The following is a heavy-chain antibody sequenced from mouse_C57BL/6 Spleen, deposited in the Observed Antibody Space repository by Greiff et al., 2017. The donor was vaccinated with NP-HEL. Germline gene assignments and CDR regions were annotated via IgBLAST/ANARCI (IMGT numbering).Heavy chain of an antibody. CDR3: ARQENYYGSSHHWYFDV. CDR2: IYPSDSET. Sequence: QVQLQQPGAELVRPGSSVKLSCKASGYTFTSYWMDWVKQRPGQGLEWIGNIYPSDSETHYNQKFKDKATLTVDKSSSTAYMQLSSLTSEDSAVYYCARQENYYGSSHHWYFDVWGTGTTVTVSS. D-gene: IGHD1-1*01. J-gene: IGHJ1*03. V-gene: IGHV1-61*01. CDR1: GYTFTSYW.